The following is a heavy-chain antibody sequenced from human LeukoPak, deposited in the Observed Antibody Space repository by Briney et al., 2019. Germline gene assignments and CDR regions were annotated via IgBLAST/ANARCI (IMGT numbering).Heavy chain of an antibody. J-gene: IGHJ5*02. Sequence: SVKVSCKASGGTFSSYAISWVRQAPGQGLEWMGGIIPIFGTANYAQKFQGRVTITADESTSTAYMELSSLRSEDTAVYYCAGVASVAATADHVSWFDPWGQGTPVTVSS. D-gene: IGHD2-15*01. CDR3: AGVASVAATADHVSWFDP. CDR1: GGTFSSYA. V-gene: IGHV1-69*13. CDR2: IIPIFGTA.